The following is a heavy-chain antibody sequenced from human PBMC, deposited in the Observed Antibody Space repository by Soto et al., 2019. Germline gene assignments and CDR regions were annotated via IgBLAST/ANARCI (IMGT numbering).Heavy chain of an antibody. Sequence: EVQLLESGGGFVQPGGSLRLSCAASGFTFSSYAMSWVRQVPGKGLEWVSAVGGSGTSTYYADSVKGRFTISRDNSKNTLYLEMNSLRAEDTAVYYCAHHQRTTSRQLGYFDYWGQGTLVTVSS. CDR1: GFTFSSYA. CDR3: AHHQRTTSRQLGYFDY. D-gene: IGHD7-27*01. V-gene: IGHV3-23*01. J-gene: IGHJ4*02. CDR2: VGGSGTST.